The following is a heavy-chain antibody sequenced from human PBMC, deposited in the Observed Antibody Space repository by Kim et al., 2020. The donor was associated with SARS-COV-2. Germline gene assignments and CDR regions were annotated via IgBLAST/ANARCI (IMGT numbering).Heavy chain of an antibody. V-gene: IGHV3-30*18. Sequence: GGSLRLSCAASGFTFSSYGMHWVRQAPGKGLEWVAVISYDGSNKYYADSVKGRFTISRDNSKNTLYLQMNSLRAEDTAVYYCAKGPLVGSDGSYGMDVWG. J-gene: IGHJ6*01. CDR3: AKGPLVGSDGSYGMDV. CDR1: GFTFSSYG. D-gene: IGHD1-26*01. CDR2: ISYDGSNK.